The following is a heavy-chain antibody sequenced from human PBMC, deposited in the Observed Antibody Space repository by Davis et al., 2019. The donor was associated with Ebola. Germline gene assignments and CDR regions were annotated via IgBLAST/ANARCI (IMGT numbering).Heavy chain of an antibody. V-gene: IGHV3-11*04. CDR3: ARDSTTVTPWYFDY. CDR1: GFTFSDYY. CDR2: ISSSGSTT. J-gene: IGHJ4*02. Sequence: GESLKISCAASGFTFSDYYMSWIRQAPGKGLEWVSYISSSGSTTYYADSVKGRFTISRDNSKNTLYLQMNSLRAEDTAVYYCARDSTTVTPWYFDYWGQGTLVTVSS. D-gene: IGHD4-11*01.